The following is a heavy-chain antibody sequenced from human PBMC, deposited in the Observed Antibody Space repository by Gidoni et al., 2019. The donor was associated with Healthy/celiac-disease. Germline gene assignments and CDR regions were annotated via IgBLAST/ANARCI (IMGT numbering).Heavy chain of an antibody. V-gene: IGHV4-30-2*01. CDR1: GGSISSGGYS. CDR2: IYHSGST. D-gene: IGHD2-2*02. J-gene: IGHJ5*02. Sequence: QLQLQESGSGLVKPSQTLSLTCAVSGGSISSGGYSWRWIRQPPGKGLEWIGYIYHSGSTYYNPSLKSRVTTSVDRSKNQFSLKLSSVTAADTAVYYCARDSQYCSSTSCYKRSWWFDPWGQGTLVTVSS. CDR3: ARDSQYCSSTSCYKRSWWFDP.